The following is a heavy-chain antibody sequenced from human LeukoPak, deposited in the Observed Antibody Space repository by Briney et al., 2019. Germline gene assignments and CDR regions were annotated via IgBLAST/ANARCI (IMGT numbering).Heavy chain of an antibody. V-gene: IGHV3-13*01. CDR2: IGTAGDT. Sequence: GASVKVSCKVSGYTLTELSMHWVRQATGKGLEWVSAIGTAGDTYYPGSVKGRFTISRENAKNSLYLQMNSLRAGDTAVYYCARGNDPFGGMDVWGQGTTVTVSS. CDR1: GYTLTELS. J-gene: IGHJ6*02. D-gene: IGHD1-1*01. CDR3: ARGNDPFGGMDV.